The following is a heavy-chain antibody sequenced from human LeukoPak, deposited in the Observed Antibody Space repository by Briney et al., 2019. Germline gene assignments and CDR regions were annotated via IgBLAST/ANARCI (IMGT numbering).Heavy chain of an antibody. J-gene: IGHJ3*02. Sequence: GGSLRLSCAASGFTFSSYEMNGVRQAPGKGLEWVSYISSSGSTIYYADSVKGRFTISRDNAKNSLYLQMNSLRAEDTAVYYCARDGMDYYDSSGYYRDAFDIWGQGTMVTVSS. CDR3: ARDGMDYYDSSGYYRDAFDI. D-gene: IGHD3-22*01. CDR1: GFTFSSYE. CDR2: ISSSGSTI. V-gene: IGHV3-48*03.